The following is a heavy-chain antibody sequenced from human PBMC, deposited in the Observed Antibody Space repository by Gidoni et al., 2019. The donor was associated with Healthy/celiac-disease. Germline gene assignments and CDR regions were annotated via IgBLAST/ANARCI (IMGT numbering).Heavy chain of an antibody. V-gene: IGHV3-33*01. Sequence: QVQLVESGGGVVKPGRSLRLSCEASGFTFSSYGMHWVRQAPGKGLEWLAVIWYDGSNKYYADSVKGRFTISRDNSKNTLYLQMNSLRAEDTAVYYCARDFRDSSGYYLGDLFDYWGQGTLVTVSS. CDR1: GFTFSSYG. CDR2: IWYDGSNK. CDR3: ARDFRDSSGYYLGDLFDY. D-gene: IGHD3-22*01. J-gene: IGHJ4*02.